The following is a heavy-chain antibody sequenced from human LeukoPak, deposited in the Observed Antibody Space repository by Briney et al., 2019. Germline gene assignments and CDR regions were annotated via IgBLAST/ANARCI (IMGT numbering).Heavy chain of an antibody. D-gene: IGHD6-6*01. CDR2: ISSSSSYI. Sequence: GGSLRLSCAASGFTFSSYSMKWLRQAPGKGLEWVSSISSSSSYIYYADSVKGRFTISRDNAKNSLYLQMNSLRAEDTAVYYCARDRVLGFQHWGQGTLVTVSS. CDR1: GFTFSSYS. V-gene: IGHV3-21*01. CDR3: ARDRVLGFQH. J-gene: IGHJ1*01.